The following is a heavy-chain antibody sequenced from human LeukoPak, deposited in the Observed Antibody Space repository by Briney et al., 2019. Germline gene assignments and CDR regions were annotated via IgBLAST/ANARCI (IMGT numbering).Heavy chain of an antibody. J-gene: IGHJ4*02. CDR2: IGISSGNT. CDR1: GFPFSDYS. V-gene: IGHV3-48*04. CDR3: ASDHNYAFDN. D-gene: IGHD1-1*01. Sequence: GGSLRLFCPASGFPFSDYSMNWVRQAPGKGLGWISYIGISSGNTKYAESVRGRFTISADNAKNSLYLQMNSLRVEDTAVYYCASDHNYAFDNWAQGTLVSVSS.